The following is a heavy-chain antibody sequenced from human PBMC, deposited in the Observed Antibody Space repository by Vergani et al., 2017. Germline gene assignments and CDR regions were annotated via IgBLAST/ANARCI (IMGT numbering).Heavy chain of an antibody. CDR3: AKLFNFELDYYGSGPLDP. J-gene: IGHJ5*02. Sequence: QLQLQESGPGLVKPSETLSLTCTVSGGSISSSSYYWGWIRQPPGKGLEWIGSIYYSGSTYYNPSLKSRVTISVDTSKNQFSLKLSPVTAAATAGYYCAKLFNFELDYYGSGPLDPWGQGTLVTVSS. V-gene: IGHV4-39*01. D-gene: IGHD3-10*01. CDR1: GGSISSSSYY. CDR2: IYYSGST.